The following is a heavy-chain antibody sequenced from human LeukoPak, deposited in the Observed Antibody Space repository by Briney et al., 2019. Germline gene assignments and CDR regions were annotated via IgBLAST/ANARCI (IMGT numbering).Heavy chain of an antibody. J-gene: IGHJ2*01. Sequence: SETLSLTCTVSGGSISSSSYYWGWIRQPPGKGLEWIGSIYYSGSTYYNPSLKSRVTISVDTSKNQFSLKLSSVTAADTAVYYCARFQATTLINKYFDLWGRGTLVTVSS. V-gene: IGHV4-39*01. CDR1: GGSISSSSYY. CDR2: IYYSGST. CDR3: ARFQATTLINKYFDL. D-gene: IGHD5-12*01.